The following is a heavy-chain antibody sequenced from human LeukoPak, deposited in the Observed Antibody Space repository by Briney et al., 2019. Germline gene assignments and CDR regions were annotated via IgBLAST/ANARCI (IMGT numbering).Heavy chain of an antibody. J-gene: IGHJ4*02. CDR1: GGSISSSSYY. CDR3: ARWCIVVAGTAADY. Sequence: PSETLSLTCTVSGGSISSSSYYWGWIRQPPGKGLEWIGSIYYSGSTYYNPSLKSRVTISVDTSKNQFSLKLSSVTAADTAVYYCARWCIVVAGTAADYWGQGTLVTVSS. CDR2: IYYSGST. D-gene: IGHD6-19*01. V-gene: IGHV4-39*01.